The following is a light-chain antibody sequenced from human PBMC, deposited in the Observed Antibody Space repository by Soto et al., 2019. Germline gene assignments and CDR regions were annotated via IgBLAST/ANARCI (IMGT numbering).Light chain of an antibody. V-gene: IGLV2-14*01. CDR2: QVS. CDR3: SSYSSSGTFYV. CDR1: SSDIGGFYY. Sequence: QSVLTQPASVSGSPGQSITISCTGTSSDIGGFYYVSWYQHHPGKDPKLMIYQVSNRPSGVSNRFSGSKSGNTASLTISGLQAEDEADYFCSSYSSSGTFYVFGAGTNVTVL. J-gene: IGLJ1*01.